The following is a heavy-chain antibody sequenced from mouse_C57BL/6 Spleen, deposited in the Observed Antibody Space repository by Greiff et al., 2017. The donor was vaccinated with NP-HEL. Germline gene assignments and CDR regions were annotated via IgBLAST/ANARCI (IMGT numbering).Heavy chain of an antibody. CDR1: GYSITSGYY. D-gene: IGHD1-1*01. Sequence: EVQVVESGPGLVKPSQSLSLTCSVTGYSITSGYYWNWIRQFPGNKLEWMGYISYDGSNNYNPSLKNRISITRDTSKNQFFLKLNSVTTEDTATYYCAREGTTVVAEDWYFDVWGTGTTVTVSS. V-gene: IGHV3-6*01. CDR3: AREGTTVVAEDWYFDV. CDR2: ISYDGSN. J-gene: IGHJ1*03.